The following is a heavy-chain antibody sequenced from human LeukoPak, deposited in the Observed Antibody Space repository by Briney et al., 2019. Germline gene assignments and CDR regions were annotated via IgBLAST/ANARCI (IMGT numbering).Heavy chain of an antibody. D-gene: IGHD3-22*01. CDR2: ISGSGGST. J-gene: IGHJ4*02. CDR1: GFTFSSYA. CDR3: AKTKRGRGYYFDY. Sequence: GGSLRLSCAASGFTFSSYAMSWVRQAPGKGLEWVSAISGSGGSTYYADSVKGRFTISRDNAKNSLYLQMNSLRAEDTALYYCAKTKRGRGYYFDYWGQGTLVTVSS. V-gene: IGHV3-23*01.